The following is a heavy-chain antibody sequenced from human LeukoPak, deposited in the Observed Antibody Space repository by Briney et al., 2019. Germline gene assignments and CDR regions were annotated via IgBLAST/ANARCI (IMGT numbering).Heavy chain of an antibody. CDR1: GGSFSGYY. Sequence: PSETLSLTCAVYGGSFSGYYWSWIRQPPGKGLEWIGEINHSGSTNYNPSLKSRVTISVGTSKNQFSLKLSSVTAADTAVYYCARVIAAAGRSPFDYWGQGTLVTVSS. J-gene: IGHJ4*02. V-gene: IGHV4-34*01. CDR2: INHSGST. D-gene: IGHD6-13*01. CDR3: ARVIAAAGRSPFDY.